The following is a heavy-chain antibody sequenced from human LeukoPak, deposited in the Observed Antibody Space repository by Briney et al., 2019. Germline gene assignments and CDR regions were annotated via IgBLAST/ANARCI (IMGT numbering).Heavy chain of an antibody. V-gene: IGHV3-64*04. CDR2: ISSDGGRT. Sequence: PGGSLRLSCSASGFTFSSFAMFWVRQAPGKGLEYVSGISSDGGRTNYAGSVKGRFTVSRDNGNNLLYLQMNSLRADDTAVYYCASLHDIVIIPDATIDYCGQGTLVTVSS. CDR3: ASLHDIVIIPDATIDY. J-gene: IGHJ4*02. D-gene: IGHD2-2*01. CDR1: GFTFSSFA.